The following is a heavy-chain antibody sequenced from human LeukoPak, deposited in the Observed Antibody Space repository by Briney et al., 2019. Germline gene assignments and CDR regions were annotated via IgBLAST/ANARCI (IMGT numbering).Heavy chain of an antibody. J-gene: IGHJ4*02. CDR1: GFTSSNYP. V-gene: IGHV3-48*01. CDR2: ISSSAI. CDR3: ARDGRIQWELDY. D-gene: IGHD1-26*01. Sequence: GGSLRLSCTASGFTSSNYPMNWVRQAPGKGLEWVSYISSSAIYYADSVRGRFTISRDNAKNSLSLQMNSLRADDTAVYYCARDGRIQWELDYWGQGILVTVSS.